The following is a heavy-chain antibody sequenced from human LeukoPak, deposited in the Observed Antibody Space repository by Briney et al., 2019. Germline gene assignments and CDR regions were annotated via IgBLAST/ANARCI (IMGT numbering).Heavy chain of an antibody. Sequence: GGSLRLSCAASGFTFSNYAMTWVRQAPGKGLEWVSAISGSGGSTYYADSVKGRFTISRDNSKNTLYLQMNSLRAEDTAVYYCAKDRRQQLVEGYFDYWGRGTLVTVSS. CDR2: ISGSGGST. CDR1: GFTFSNYA. CDR3: AKDRRQQLVEGYFDY. D-gene: IGHD6-13*01. V-gene: IGHV3-23*01. J-gene: IGHJ4*02.